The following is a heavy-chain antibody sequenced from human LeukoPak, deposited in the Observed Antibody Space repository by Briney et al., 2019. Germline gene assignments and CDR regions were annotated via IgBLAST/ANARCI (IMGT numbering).Heavy chain of an antibody. Sequence: GGSLRLSCAASGFSFSSCAMSWVPQAPGKGLEWVSAISGSGGSTYYADSVKGRFTISRDNSKNTLYLQMNSLRAEDTALYYCAKDSFVGATPFIFDYWGQGTLVTVAS. J-gene: IGHJ4*02. D-gene: IGHD1-26*01. CDR2: ISGSGGST. V-gene: IGHV3-23*01. CDR1: GFSFSSCA. CDR3: AKDSFVGATPFIFDY.